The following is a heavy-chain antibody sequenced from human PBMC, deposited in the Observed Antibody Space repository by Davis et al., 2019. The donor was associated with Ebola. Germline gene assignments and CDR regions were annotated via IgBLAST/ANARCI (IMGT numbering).Heavy chain of an antibody. D-gene: IGHD2-8*01. V-gene: IGHV3-48*04. CDR1: GFTFSSYS. CDR3: ARGQGYCTNGVCLGGYYYYYGMDV. CDR2: ISSSSSTI. Sequence: GESLKISCAASGFTFSSYSMNWVRQAPGKGLEWVSYISSSSSTIYYADSVKGRFTISRDNAKNTLYLQMNSLRAEDTAVYYCARGQGYCTNGVCLGGYYYYYGMDVWGQGTTVTVSS. J-gene: IGHJ6*02.